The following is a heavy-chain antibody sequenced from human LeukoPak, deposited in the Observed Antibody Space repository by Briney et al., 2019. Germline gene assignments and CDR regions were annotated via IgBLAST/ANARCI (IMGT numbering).Heavy chain of an antibody. J-gene: IGHJ3*02. Sequence: ASLKVSCKPSVYTFTSYGFSWVRQAPGQGREWMGWISDYNGCSNYAQTLQGRVTMATDTSTNTAYMDRGSLRADDTAGNYCTRGTAARLGRAFDIWGQGTMVTVSS. CDR1: VYTFTSYG. CDR3: TRGTAARLGRAFDI. CDR2: ISDYNGCS. V-gene: IGHV1-18*01. D-gene: IGHD6-6*01.